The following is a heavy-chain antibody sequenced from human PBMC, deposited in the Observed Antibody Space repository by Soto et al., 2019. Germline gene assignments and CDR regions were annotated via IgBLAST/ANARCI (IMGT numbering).Heavy chain of an antibody. CDR1: GGLISSGASY. CDR2: IYYSVNT. V-gene: IGHV4-31*03. J-gene: IGHJ6*04. CDR3: ARDCFYYIDSRAYCAIYGLDV. Sequence: TCRGSGGLISSGASYWCWIRQDPGKGLEWVEYIYYSVNTYYNPSLKSRVTISVDTSKNQFSLKPSYRTDADTAGYYCARDCFYYIDSRAYCAIYGLDVWFKSTMVT. D-gene: IGHD3-22*01.